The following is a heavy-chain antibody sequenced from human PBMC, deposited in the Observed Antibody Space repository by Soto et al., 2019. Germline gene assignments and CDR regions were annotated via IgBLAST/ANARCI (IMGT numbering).Heavy chain of an antibody. CDR2: ISYDGSNK. CDR3: AKEGGYYDSSGYFDY. D-gene: IGHD3-22*01. J-gene: IGHJ4*02. CDR1: GFTFSSYG. Sequence: GSLRLSCAASGFTFSSYGMHWVRQAPVKGLEWVAVISYDGSNKYYADSVKGRFTISRDNSKNTLYLQMNSLRAEDTDVYYCAKEGGYYDSSGYFDYWGQGTLVTVSP. V-gene: IGHV3-30*18.